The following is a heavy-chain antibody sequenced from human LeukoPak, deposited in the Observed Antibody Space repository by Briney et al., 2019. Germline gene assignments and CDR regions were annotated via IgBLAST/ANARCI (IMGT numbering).Heavy chain of an antibody. J-gene: IGHJ4*02. CDR1: GYTFSAYY. CDR2: INPNSGGP. CDR3: ARAEYSSGWYTDY. D-gene: IGHD6-19*01. V-gene: IGHV1-2*06. Sequence: ASVKVSCKASGYTFSAYYMHWVRQAPGQGLEWMGRINPNSGGPNYAQNFQGSVTMTRDTSISTAYMELSRLRTDDTAVYYCARAEYSSGWYTDYWGQGTLVTVSS.